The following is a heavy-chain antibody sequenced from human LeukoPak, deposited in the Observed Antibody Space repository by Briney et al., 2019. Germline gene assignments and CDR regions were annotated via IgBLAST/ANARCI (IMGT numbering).Heavy chain of an antibody. CDR3: ARYSGTYGRDV. CDR2: IYPGDSDT. Sequence: GESLKISCNGSGYSFTSYWIGWVRQMPGKGLEWMGIIYPGDSDTRYSPSFQGQVTISADKSISTAYLQWSGLKASGAAMYYCARYSGTYGRDVWGQGTTVTVSS. D-gene: IGHD1-26*01. CDR1: GYSFTSYW. V-gene: IGHV5-51*01. J-gene: IGHJ6*02.